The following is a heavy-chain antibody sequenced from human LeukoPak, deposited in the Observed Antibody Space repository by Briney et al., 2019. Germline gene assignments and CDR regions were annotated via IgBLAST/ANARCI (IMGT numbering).Heavy chain of an antibody. J-gene: IGHJ6*03. V-gene: IGHV1-2*02. CDR2: INPNSGGT. CDR3: AREGIAVAGKVSFYYYYYLDV. Sequence: GASVKVSCKASGYTFTGYYMLWVRQAPGQGLEWTGWINPNSGGTNYAQKFQGRVTMTRDTSISTAYMELSRLRSDDTAVYYCAREGIAVAGKVSFYYYYYLDVWGKGTTVTISS. CDR1: GYTFTGYY. D-gene: IGHD6-19*01.